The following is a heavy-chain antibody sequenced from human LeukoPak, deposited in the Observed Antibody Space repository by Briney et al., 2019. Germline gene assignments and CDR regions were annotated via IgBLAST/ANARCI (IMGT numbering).Heavy chain of an antibody. CDR2: INPSGGST. Sequence: ASVKVSCKASGYTFTSYYMHWVRQAPGQGLEWMGIINPSGGSTSYAQKFQGRVTMTRDTSTSTVCMGLSSLRSEDTAVYYCARDGTYSSDEYYFDYRGQGTLVTVSS. D-gene: IGHD6-19*01. CDR3: ARDGTYSSDEYYFDY. CDR1: GYTFTSYY. V-gene: IGHV1-46*01. J-gene: IGHJ4*02.